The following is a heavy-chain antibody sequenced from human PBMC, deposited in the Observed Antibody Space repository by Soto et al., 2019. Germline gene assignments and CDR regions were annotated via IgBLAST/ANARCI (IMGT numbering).Heavy chain of an antibody. CDR2: INHSGST. CDR1: GASFIGYY. CDR3: ARGHIAVAGTGNYYYYGMDV. D-gene: IGHD6-19*01. V-gene: IGHV4-34*01. J-gene: IGHJ6*02. Sequence: SETLSLTCAVYGASFIGYYWSWILQPPWKGLEWIGEINHSGSTDYNPSLKSRVTISVDTSKNQFSLKLSSVTAADTAVYYCARGHIAVAGTGNYYYYGMDVWGQGTTVTVSS.